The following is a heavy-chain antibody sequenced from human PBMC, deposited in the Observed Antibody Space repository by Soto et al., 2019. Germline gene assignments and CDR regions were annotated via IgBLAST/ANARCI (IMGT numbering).Heavy chain of an antibody. D-gene: IGHD4-17*01. J-gene: IGHJ4*02. Sequence: QVQLVQSGAAVKKPGASVTVSCKASGYTFTSYGISWVRQVPGQGLEWMGWISAYNGNTNDAQKLQGRGTMTTDTSTSTAYMEQRCLRSDDTAVYYCARGTTVETGKYWGQGTLVTVSS. CDR1: GYTFTSYG. CDR2: ISAYNGNT. CDR3: ARGTTVETGKY. V-gene: IGHV1-18*01.